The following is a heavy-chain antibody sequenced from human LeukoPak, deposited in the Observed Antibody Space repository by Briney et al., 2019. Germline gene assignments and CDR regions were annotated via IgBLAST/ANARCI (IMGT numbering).Heavy chain of an antibody. CDR3: ARDLFYYGSGSFDY. D-gene: IGHD3-10*01. CDR1: GFTFSSYS. CDR2: ISSSSSTI. V-gene: IGHV3-48*01. Sequence: GGSLRLSCAASGFTFSSYSMNWVRQAPGKGLEWVSCISSSSSTIYYADSVKGRFTISRDNAKNSLYLQMNSLRAEDTAVYYCARDLFYYGSGSFDYWGQGTLVTVSS. J-gene: IGHJ4*02.